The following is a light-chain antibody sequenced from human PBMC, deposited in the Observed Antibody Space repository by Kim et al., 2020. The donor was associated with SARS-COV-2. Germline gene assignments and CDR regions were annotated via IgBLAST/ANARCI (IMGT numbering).Light chain of an antibody. J-gene: IGKJ1*01. CDR3: QQYNRWPRT. CDR2: GAS. V-gene: IGKV3-15*01. Sequence: IVMTQSPGTLSVSPGDRATLSCRASQTISSTLAWYQQRPGQAPRLLIYGASTRATGVPARFSGGGSGTEFTLTISSLQSEDFAVYYCQQYNRWPRTFGQGTKVDFK. CDR1: QTISST.